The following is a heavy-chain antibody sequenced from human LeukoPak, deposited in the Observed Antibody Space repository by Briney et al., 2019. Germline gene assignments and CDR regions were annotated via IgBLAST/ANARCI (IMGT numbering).Heavy chain of an antibody. V-gene: IGHV3-23*01. CDR2: ISGGGAST. CDR3: AKDLGYSGYDPLDY. J-gene: IGHJ4*02. CDR1: GFTFSSYA. D-gene: IGHD5-12*01. Sequence: GGSLRLSCAASGFTFSSYAMTWVRQAPGKGLEWVSAISGGGASTYYADSLKDRFTISRDNSKNTLYLQMNSLRAEDTAIYYCAKDLGYSGYDPLDYWGQGTLVTVSS.